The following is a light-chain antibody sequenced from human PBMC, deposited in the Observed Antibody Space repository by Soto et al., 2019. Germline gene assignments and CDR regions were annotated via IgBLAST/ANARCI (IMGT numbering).Light chain of an antibody. Sequence: ETVLTQSPGTLSLSPGDRATLSCRASQSVTNTYLAWYQQKPGQAPRLLIYAASTRATGIPARFSGSGSGTEFTLTISSLQSEDFAVYYCQQYNNWPVFGQGTKVDIK. CDR1: QSVTNTY. CDR3: QQYNNWPV. CDR2: AAS. J-gene: IGKJ1*01. V-gene: IGKV3-15*01.